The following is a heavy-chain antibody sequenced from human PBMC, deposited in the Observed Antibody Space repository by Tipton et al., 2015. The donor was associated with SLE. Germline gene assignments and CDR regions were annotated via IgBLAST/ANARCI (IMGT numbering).Heavy chain of an antibody. V-gene: IGHV4-34*01. CDR3: ARGSNGNFDL. CDR2: INHSGST. J-gene: IGHJ2*01. D-gene: IGHD2-8*01. Sequence: LRLSCAVYGWSFSGYYWSWIRQPPGKGLEWIGEINHSGSTNYKPSLKSRVTISVDTSKNQFSLKLSSVTAADTAVYYCARGSNGNFDLWGRGTLVTVSS. CDR1: GWSFSGYY.